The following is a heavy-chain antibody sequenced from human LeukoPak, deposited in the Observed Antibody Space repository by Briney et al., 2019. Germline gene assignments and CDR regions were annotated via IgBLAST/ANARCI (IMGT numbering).Heavy chain of an antibody. Sequence: SETLSLTCTVSGGSISSYYWSWIRQPPGKGLEWIGYIYYSGSTNYNPSLKSRVTISVDTSKNQFSLKLSSVIAADTAVYYCARVPMGYYYYYYMDVWGKGTTVTVSS. CDR3: ARVPMGYYYYYYMDV. D-gene: IGHD3-10*01. V-gene: IGHV4-59*01. CDR1: GGSISSYY. J-gene: IGHJ6*03. CDR2: IYYSGST.